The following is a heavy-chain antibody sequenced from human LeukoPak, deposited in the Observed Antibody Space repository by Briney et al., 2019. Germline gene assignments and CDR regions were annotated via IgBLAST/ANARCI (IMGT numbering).Heavy chain of an antibody. J-gene: IGHJ4*02. Sequence: ASVKVSCKASGYTFTGYYIHWVRQAPGQGLEWMGWINPNSGGTKYAQKFQGRVIMTRDTSISTDYMEQSSLTSDDTALYYCATDGAVAGTAYPEYWGQGTLVTVSS. CDR1: GYTFTGYY. D-gene: IGHD6-19*01. CDR2: INPNSGGT. CDR3: ATDGAVAGTAYPEY. V-gene: IGHV1-2*02.